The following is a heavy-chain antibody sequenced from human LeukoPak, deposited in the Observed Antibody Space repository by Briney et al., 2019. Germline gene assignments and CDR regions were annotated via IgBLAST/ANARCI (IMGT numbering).Heavy chain of an antibody. CDR1: GFTFSTYA. D-gene: IGHD5-24*01. Sequence: PGGSLRLSCAASGFTFSTYAMHWVRQAPGKGLEWVAVIWYDGIDKYYADSVKGRFTISRDNSKNTLYLQMNSLRAEDTAVYYCARDGGDGYNNRWFDPWGQGTLVTVSS. V-gene: IGHV3-33*01. CDR2: IWYDGIDK. CDR3: ARDGGDGYNNRWFDP. J-gene: IGHJ5*02.